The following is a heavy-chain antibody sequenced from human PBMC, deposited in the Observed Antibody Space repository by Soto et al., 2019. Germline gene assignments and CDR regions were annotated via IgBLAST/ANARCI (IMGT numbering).Heavy chain of an antibody. V-gene: IGHV3-9*01. Sequence: EVQLVESGGGVVQPGRSLSLSCAASGFTFDDFAMYWVRQVPGKGLEWVSGISWNGDTVAYADAVKGRFTISRDNAKNSLSLQMDSLRPEDTAFYYCAKDIHVYSSDPNWGPGTLVTVSS. J-gene: IGHJ4*02. CDR1: GFTFDDFA. CDR3: AKDIHVYSSDPN. CDR2: ISWNGDTV. D-gene: IGHD6-25*01.